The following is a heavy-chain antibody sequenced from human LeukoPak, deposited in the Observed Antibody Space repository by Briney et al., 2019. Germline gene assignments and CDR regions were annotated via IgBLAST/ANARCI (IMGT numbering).Heavy chain of an antibody. CDR2: ISPDSNYK. J-gene: IGHJ4*02. D-gene: IGHD5-12*01. Sequence: GGSLRLSCTASGFTFSTYSMNWLRLAPGKGLEWVSSISPDSNYKYYVDSVKGRFTISRDNAKSSLYLQMNSLRAEDTAVYYCVRGGYRGFDYEYWGQGTLVTVSS. CDR1: GFTFSTYS. CDR3: VRGGYRGFDYEY. V-gene: IGHV3-21*01.